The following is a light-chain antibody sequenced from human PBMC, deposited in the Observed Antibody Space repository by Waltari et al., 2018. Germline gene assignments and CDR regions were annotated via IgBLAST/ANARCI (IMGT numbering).Light chain of an antibody. CDR1: SSNIGSNT. J-gene: IGLJ2*01. CDR2: SNN. Sequence: QSVLTQPPSASGSPGQRVTISCSGSSSNIGSNTVNWYQHLPGTAPKLLIYSNNHRPSGVPDRCSGSKSGTSASLAIGGLQSEDEADYYCAVWDDSLNGVVFGGGTKLTVL. CDR3: AVWDDSLNGVV. V-gene: IGLV1-44*01.